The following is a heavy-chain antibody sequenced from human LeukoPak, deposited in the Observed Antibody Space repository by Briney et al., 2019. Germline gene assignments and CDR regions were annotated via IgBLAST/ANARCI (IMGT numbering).Heavy chain of an antibody. CDR1: RYTYTHSY. D-gene: IGHD1-26*01. J-gene: IGHJ4*02. Sequence: ASVTVSFKASRYTYTHSYMHWVRQAPGQGLEWMGWIYPKSGGTNYAQKFQGRVTMTTDTSISTAYMELSSLRSDDTAVYYCAALTWAFWAQGTLVTVSP. CDR3: AALTWAF. V-gene: IGHV1-2*02. CDR2: IYPKSGGT.